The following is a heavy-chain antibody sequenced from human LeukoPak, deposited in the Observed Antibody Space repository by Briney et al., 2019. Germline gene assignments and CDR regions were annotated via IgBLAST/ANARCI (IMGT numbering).Heavy chain of an antibody. CDR2: IYHSGST. CDR3: AGTLGGYCSGGSCHKDYYYGMDV. CDR1: GYSISSGYY. D-gene: IGHD2-15*01. J-gene: IGHJ6*04. V-gene: IGHV4-38-2*01. Sequence: SETLSLTCAVSGYSISSGYYWGWIRQPPGKGLDWIGSIYHSGSTYYNPSLKSRVTISVDTSKNQFSLQLSSVTAADTAVYYCAGTLGGYCSGGSCHKDYYYGMDVWGKGTTVTVS.